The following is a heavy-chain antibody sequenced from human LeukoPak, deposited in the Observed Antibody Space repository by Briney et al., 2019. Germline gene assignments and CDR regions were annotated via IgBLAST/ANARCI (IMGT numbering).Heavy chain of an antibody. Sequence: GGSLRLSCAASGFTFSDYYMSWIRQAPGKGLEWVSYISSSSSYTNYADSVKGRFTISRDNAKNSLYLQMNSLRAEDTAVYYCARDLRSILTGEFDYWGQGTLVTVSS. V-gene: IGHV3-11*06. CDR1: GFTFSDYY. D-gene: IGHD3-9*01. CDR2: ISSSSSYT. J-gene: IGHJ4*02. CDR3: ARDLRSILTGEFDY.